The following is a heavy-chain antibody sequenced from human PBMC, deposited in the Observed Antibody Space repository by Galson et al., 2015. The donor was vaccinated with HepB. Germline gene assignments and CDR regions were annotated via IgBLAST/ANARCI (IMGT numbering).Heavy chain of an antibody. CDR1: GGTFSSYA. CDR3: ARGAAVAAEPDYYYYGMDV. Sequence: SVKVSCKASGGTFSSYAISWVRQAPGQGLEWMGGIIPIFGTANYAQKFQGRVTITADKSTSTAYMELSSLRSEDTAVYYCARGAAVAAEPDYYYYGMDVWGQGTTVTVSS. V-gene: IGHV1-69*06. D-gene: IGHD6-19*01. J-gene: IGHJ6*02. CDR2: IIPIFGTA.